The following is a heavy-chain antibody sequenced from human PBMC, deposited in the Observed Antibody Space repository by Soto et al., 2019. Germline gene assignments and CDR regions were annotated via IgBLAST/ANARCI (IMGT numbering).Heavy chain of an antibody. CDR3: ARGGAARQLDY. CDR1: GFTFSSYA. CDR2: TSGSGGST. D-gene: IGHD6-6*01. Sequence: GGSLRLSCAASGFTFSSYAMSWVRQAPGKGLEWVSATSGSGGSTYYADSVKGRFTISRDNSKNTLYLQMNSLRAEDTAVYYCARGGAARQLDYWGQGTLVTVSS. V-gene: IGHV3-23*01. J-gene: IGHJ4*02.